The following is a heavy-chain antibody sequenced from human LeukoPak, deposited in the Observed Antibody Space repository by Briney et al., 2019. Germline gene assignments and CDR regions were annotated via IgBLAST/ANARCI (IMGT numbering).Heavy chain of an antibody. V-gene: IGHV4-59*01. CDR1: GGSISSYY. J-gene: IGHJ2*01. CDR3: ARVDEGSGWSDWYFDL. D-gene: IGHD6-19*01. Sequence: ASETLSLTCTVSGGSISSYYWSWIRQPPGKGLEWIGYIYYSGSTNYNPSLKSRVTISVDTSKNQFSLKLSCVTAADAGVYYCARVDEGSGWSDWYFDLCGRGPLVPVS. CDR2: IYYSGST.